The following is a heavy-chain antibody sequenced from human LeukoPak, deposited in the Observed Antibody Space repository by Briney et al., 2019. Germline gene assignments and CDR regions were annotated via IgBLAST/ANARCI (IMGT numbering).Heavy chain of an antibody. CDR2: INPNSGGT. V-gene: IGHV1-2*02. CDR3: ARPSIAARTAFDI. D-gene: IGHD6-6*01. CDR1: GYTFTGYY. Sequence: ASVKVSCKASGYTFTGYYMHWVRQAPGQGLEWMGWINPNSGGTNYAQKFQGRVTMTRDTSISTAYMELSRLRSDDTAVYYCARPSIAARTAFDIWGQGTMVTVSS. J-gene: IGHJ3*02.